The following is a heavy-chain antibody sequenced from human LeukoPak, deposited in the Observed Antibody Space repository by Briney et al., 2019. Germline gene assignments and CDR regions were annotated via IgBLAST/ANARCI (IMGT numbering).Heavy chain of an antibody. CDR1: GGSISSGSYY. J-gene: IGHJ4*02. V-gene: IGHV4-61*02. Sequence: PSETLSLTCTVSGGSISSGSYYWSWIRQPAGKGLEWIGRIYTSGSTNYNPFLKSRVTISVDTSKNQFSLRLSSVTAADTAIYYCANYDILTASQVYYFGNWGQGTLVTVSS. CDR3: ANYDILTASQVYYFGN. CDR2: IYTSGST. D-gene: IGHD3-9*01.